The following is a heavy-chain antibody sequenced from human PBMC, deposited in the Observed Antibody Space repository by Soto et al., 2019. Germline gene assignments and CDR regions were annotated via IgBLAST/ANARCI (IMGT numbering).Heavy chain of an antibody. CDR2: INHSGST. Sequence: SDTLSLTCAVYGGSFSGYYWSWIRQPPGKGLEWIGEINHSGSTNYNPSLKSRVTISVDTSKNQFSLRLSSVTAADTAVYYCARSLPTYDILTGYYPKPPFDYWGQGTLVTVSS. D-gene: IGHD3-9*01. CDR1: GGSFSGYY. J-gene: IGHJ4*02. CDR3: ARSLPTYDILTGYYPKPPFDY. V-gene: IGHV4-34*01.